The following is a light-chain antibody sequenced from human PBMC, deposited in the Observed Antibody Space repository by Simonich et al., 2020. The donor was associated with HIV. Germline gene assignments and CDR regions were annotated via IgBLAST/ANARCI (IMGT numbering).Light chain of an antibody. Sequence: AIQMTQSPSSLSASVGARVTINCRASQDIRYALGWYPQKPGKTPKLLVYAASSLQTGVPSRFSGSGSGTDFTLTISSLQPEDFATYYCQQYYSDPPTFGPGTKVDIK. CDR2: AAS. CDR3: QQYYSDPPT. CDR1: QDIRYA. V-gene: IGKV1-6*01. J-gene: IGKJ3*01.